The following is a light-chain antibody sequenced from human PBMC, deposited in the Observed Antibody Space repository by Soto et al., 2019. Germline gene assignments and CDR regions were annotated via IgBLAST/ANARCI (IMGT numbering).Light chain of an antibody. CDR2: AAS. CDR1: QSISSSY. Sequence: EIVLTQSPGTLSLSPGERATLSCWARQSISSSYLVWYQQKPGQAPRLLIYAASNRATGIQDRFSGSGSGTDFTLTISRLEPEDFAVYYCQRFGDSRRTFGQGTKVEVK. V-gene: IGKV3-20*01. J-gene: IGKJ1*01. CDR3: QRFGDSRRT.